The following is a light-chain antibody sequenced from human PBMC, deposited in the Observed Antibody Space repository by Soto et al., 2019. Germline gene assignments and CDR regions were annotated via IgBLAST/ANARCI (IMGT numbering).Light chain of an antibody. V-gene: IGKV1-33*01. CDR1: QDISNR. CDR2: DAS. Sequence: IQMTQSPPSLSASVGDRITITCQASQDISNRLNWYHQKPGKAPNLLIYDASNLAAGVPSGFSGSGSGTHFTFTITSLQPEDIGTYYCQNCFTVPYTFGQGTKVDIK. CDR3: QNCFTVPYT. J-gene: IGKJ2*01.